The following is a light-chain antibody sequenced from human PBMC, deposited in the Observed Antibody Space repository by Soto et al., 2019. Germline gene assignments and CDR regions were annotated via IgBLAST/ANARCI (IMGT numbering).Light chain of an antibody. V-gene: IGKV1-39*01. J-gene: IGKJ1*01. Sequence: DIQMTQSPSSLSASVGDRVTITCRASQSISSHLNWYQQKPGKAPKLLIHTASSLQSGVPSRFSGSGSGTDFTLTISSLQPEDFATYFCQQSYSTLSTFGHGTKVDIK. CDR2: TAS. CDR1: QSISSH. CDR3: QQSYSTLST.